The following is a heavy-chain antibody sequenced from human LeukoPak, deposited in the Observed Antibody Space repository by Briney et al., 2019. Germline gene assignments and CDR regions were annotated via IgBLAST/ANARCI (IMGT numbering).Heavy chain of an antibody. CDR1: GGSISSTNYC. CDR2: IYYSGTT. V-gene: IGHV4-39*07. CDR3: ARGPSRRITFGGLIVMHMDV. J-gene: IGHJ6*03. Sequence: PSETLSLTCTVSGGSISSTNYCWGWIRQPPGKGLEWIGSIYYSGTTSYNPSLKSRVTISVDTSKNQFSLKLSSVTAADTAVYYCARGPSRRITFGGLIVMHMDVWGKGTTVTVSS. D-gene: IGHD3-16*02.